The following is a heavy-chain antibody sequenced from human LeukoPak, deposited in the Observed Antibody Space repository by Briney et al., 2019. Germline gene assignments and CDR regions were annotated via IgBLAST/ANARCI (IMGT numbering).Heavy chain of an antibody. J-gene: IGHJ5*02. Sequence: SETLSLTCTVFGGSVSSGSYYWSWIRQPPGKGLEWIGYIYYSGSTYYNPSLKSRVTISVDRSKNQFSLKLSSVTAADTAVYYCAGLTGGWFDPWGQGTLVTVSS. CDR3: AGLTGGWFDP. D-gene: IGHD3-9*01. V-gene: IGHV4-61*01. CDR1: GGSVSSGSYY. CDR2: IYYSGST.